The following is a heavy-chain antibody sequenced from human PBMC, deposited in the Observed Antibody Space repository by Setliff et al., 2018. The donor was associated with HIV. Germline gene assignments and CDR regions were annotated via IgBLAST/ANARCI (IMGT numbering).Heavy chain of an antibody. CDR3: AKESPRAGYSVFDY. J-gene: IGHJ4*02. Sequence: GGSLSLSCAASGFTFSSYGMHWVRQAPGKGLEWVAVIWSDGSNKYYADSVKGRFTISRDNSKNTLYLQMNSLRAEDTAVYYCAKESPRAGYSVFDYWGQGTQVTVSS. CDR1: GFTFSSYG. V-gene: IGHV3-33*06. D-gene: IGHD5-18*01. CDR2: IWSDGSNK.